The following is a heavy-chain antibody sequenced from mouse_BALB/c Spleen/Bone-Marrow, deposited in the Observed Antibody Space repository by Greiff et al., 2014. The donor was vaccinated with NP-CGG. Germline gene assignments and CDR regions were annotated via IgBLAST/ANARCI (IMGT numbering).Heavy chain of an antibody. CDR2: IDISDSYT. V-gene: IGHV1-69*02. Sequence: PGQGLEWIGAIDISDSYTTYNQKFKGKATLTVDESSSTAYMQLSRLTSEDSAVYYCARGGANVDNWGQGTTLTVSS. CDR3: ARGGANVDN. J-gene: IGHJ2*01.